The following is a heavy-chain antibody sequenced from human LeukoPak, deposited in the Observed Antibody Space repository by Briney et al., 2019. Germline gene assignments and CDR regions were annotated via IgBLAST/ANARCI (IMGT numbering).Heavy chain of an antibody. CDR1: GDSIISYY. V-gene: IGHV4-59*01. CDR3: ARWGEHSALRVHAFDV. Sequence: SETLSLTCTVSGDSIISYYWNWIRQPPGKGLEWIGYGHYTGSTYKNPSLNSRVAFSVDTSKNQFSLKLSSVTAADTAVYYCARWGEHSALRVHAFDVWGQGTMVTVSS. J-gene: IGHJ3*01. D-gene: IGHD3-10*01. CDR2: GHYTGST.